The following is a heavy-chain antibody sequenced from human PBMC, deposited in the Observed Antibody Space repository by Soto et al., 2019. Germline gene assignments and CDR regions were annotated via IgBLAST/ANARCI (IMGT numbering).Heavy chain of an antibody. Sequence: GGSLILSCAASGFIFKMYWMHWVRPSPGMGLVWISRIYNDGTYSDYADSVRGRFTISRDNVNDTLYLQMNNLRAEDSGLYYCTRGPRPISTGTGAYWGQGTQLTVSS. J-gene: IGHJ4*02. CDR3: TRGPRPISTGTGAY. V-gene: IGHV3-74*01. D-gene: IGHD3-10*01. CDR2: IYNDGTYS. CDR1: GFIFKMYW.